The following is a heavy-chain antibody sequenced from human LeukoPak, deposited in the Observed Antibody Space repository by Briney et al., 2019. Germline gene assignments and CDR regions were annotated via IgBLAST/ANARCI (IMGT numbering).Heavy chain of an antibody. CDR3: ARQMTTVIKSWFDS. D-gene: IGHD4-17*01. CDR1: GGSIRGYY. Sequence: SETLSLTCSASGGSIRGYYWSGLRQSAGERLEWIGRIYSGGSAIIYNPSLRSRVSMSGYTSKNQFTLNLRSVTAADTAIYYCARQMTTVIKSWFDSWGRGTLVTVSS. J-gene: IGHJ5*01. CDR2: IYSGGSA. V-gene: IGHV4-4*07.